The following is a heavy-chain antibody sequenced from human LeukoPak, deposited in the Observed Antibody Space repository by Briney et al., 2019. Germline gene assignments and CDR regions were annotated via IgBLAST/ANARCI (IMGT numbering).Heavy chain of an antibody. CDR3: AREAMELENFDY. Sequence: SVKVSCKASGYTFTSYGISWVRQAPGQGLEWMGGIIPIFGTANYAQKFQGRVTITADESTSTAYMELSSLRSEDTAVCYCAREAMELENFDYWGQGTLVTVSS. D-gene: IGHD1-1*01. CDR2: IIPIFGTA. CDR1: GYTFTSYG. J-gene: IGHJ4*02. V-gene: IGHV1-69*13.